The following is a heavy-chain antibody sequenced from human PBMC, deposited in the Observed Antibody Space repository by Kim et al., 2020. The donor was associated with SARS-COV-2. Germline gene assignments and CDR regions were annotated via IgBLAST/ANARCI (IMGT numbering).Heavy chain of an antibody. CDR3: ARDSFVYLGTYGSGSYADY. V-gene: IGHV3-11*01. CDR1: GFTFSDYY. Sequence: GGSLRLSCAASGFTFSDYYMSWIRQTPGKGLEWVSYISSSGSTIYYADSVKGRFTISRDNAKNSLYLQMNSLRAEDTAVYYCARDSFVYLGTYGSGSYADYWGQGTLVTVSS. CDR2: ISSSGSTI. J-gene: IGHJ4*02. D-gene: IGHD3-10*01.